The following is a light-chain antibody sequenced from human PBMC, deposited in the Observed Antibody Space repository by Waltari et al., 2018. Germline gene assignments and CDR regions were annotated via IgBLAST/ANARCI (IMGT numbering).Light chain of an antibody. V-gene: IGKV1-27*01. Sequence: DIQMTQSPSSLSASVGDRVTITCRASQGFGNFLAWYQQKPGKVPKLLIYAASTVQSGVPSRFSGSGSGTDFTLTISSLQPEDVATYYCQKYNSAPALTFGGGTKVEIK. J-gene: IGKJ4*01. CDR1: QGFGNF. CDR2: AAS. CDR3: QKYNSAPALT.